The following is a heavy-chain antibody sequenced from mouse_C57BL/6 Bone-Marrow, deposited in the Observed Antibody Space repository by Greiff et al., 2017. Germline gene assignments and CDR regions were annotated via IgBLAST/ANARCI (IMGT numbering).Heavy chain of an antibody. V-gene: IGHV1-72*01. D-gene: IGHD2-3*01. CDR1: GYTFTSYW. CDR2: IDPNRGGT. CDR3: ARDGYSSYYAMDY. J-gene: IGHJ4*01. Sequence: VKLQQPGAELVKPGASVKLSCKASGYTFTSYWMHWVKQRPGRGLEWIGRIDPNRGGTKYNEKFKSKATLTVDKPSSTAYMQLSSLTSEDSAVYYCARDGYSSYYAMDYWGQGTSVTVSS.